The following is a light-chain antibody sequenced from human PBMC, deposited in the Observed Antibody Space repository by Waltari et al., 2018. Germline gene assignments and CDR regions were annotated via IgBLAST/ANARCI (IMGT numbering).Light chain of an antibody. CDR1: KSNIGADFD. Sequence: QSVLTQPPSVSGAPGQIITISCSGTKSNIGADFDVHWYQQLPGTAPKPLLHGFSNRPSGVSYRFSGFKSGASASLVITGLQAEDEADYCCQSYDTTLSAVVFGGGTRLTVL. J-gene: IGLJ2*01. CDR2: GFS. CDR3: QSYDTTLSAVV. V-gene: IGLV1-40*01.